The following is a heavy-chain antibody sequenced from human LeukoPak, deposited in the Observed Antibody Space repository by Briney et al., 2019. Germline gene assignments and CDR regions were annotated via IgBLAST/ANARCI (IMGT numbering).Heavy chain of an antibody. CDR2: INHSGST. D-gene: IGHD2-2*01. CDR3: ARKVGYCSSTSCYPRGFDY. V-gene: IGHV4-34*01. CDR1: GGSFSGYY. J-gene: IGHJ4*02. Sequence: SETLSLTCAVYGGSFSGYYWSWIRQPPGKGPEWIGEINHSGSTNYNPSLKSRVTISVDTSKNQFSLKLSSVTAADTAVYYCARKVGYCSSTSCYPRGFDYWGQGTLVTVSS.